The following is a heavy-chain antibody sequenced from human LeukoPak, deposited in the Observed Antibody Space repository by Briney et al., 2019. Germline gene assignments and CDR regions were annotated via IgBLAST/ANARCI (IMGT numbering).Heavy chain of an antibody. CDR3: ARDTAHRSFFDY. V-gene: IGHV3-21*01. CDR1: GFTFSSYS. J-gene: IGHJ4*02. CDR2: ISSSSSYI. Sequence: GGSLRLSCAASGFTFSSYSVNWVRQAPGKGLEWVSSISSSSSYIYYADSVKGRFTISRDNAKNSLYLQMNSLRAEDTAVYYCARDTAHRSFFDYWGQGTLVTVSS. D-gene: IGHD1-26*01.